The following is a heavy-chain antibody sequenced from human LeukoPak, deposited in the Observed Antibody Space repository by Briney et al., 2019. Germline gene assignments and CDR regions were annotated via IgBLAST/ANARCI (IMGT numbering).Heavy chain of an antibody. CDR1: RCTFGSSW. D-gene: IGHD3-10*01. CDR2: IRQDGSEK. Sequence: GGSLRLSCAASRCTFGSSWISWVRQAPGKGLEWVANIRQDGSEKYYVDSVKGRFTISRDNAKNSLYLQMNSLRAEDTAVYYCARDKPVTMVRGVILTNYYYYMDVWGKGTTVTISS. V-gene: IGHV3-7*01. J-gene: IGHJ6*03. CDR3: ARDKPVTMVRGVILTNYYYYMDV.